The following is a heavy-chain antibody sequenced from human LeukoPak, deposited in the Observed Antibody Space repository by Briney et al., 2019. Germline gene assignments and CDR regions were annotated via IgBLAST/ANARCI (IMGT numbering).Heavy chain of an antibody. Sequence: GGSLRLSCAASGFTFSIYDLSWVRQAPGKGLEWVSAVYDGDTTYYADSVKGRFTISRDNSKNTLYLQINSLRVEDTAVYFCARDRLLYLDYWGQGTPVTVSS. J-gene: IGHJ4*02. CDR1: GFTFSIYD. D-gene: IGHD2-21*02. V-gene: IGHV3-53*01. CDR2: VYDGDTT. CDR3: ARDRLLYLDY.